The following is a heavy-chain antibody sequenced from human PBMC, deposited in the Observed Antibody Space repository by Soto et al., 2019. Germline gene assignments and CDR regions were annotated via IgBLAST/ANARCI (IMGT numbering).Heavy chain of an antibody. D-gene: IGHD6-6*01. CDR3: ARSLSTIGARPDY. Sequence: ASVKVSCKTSGYTFTGYYIHWVRQAPGQGLEWMGWINPNSGDAKYAQKFQGRVTMTRDPSTAYMQLSTLSSDDTAVYYCARSLSTIGARPDYWGQGTIATLYS. CDR2: INPNSGDA. V-gene: IGHV1-2*02. J-gene: IGHJ4*02. CDR1: GYTFTGYY.